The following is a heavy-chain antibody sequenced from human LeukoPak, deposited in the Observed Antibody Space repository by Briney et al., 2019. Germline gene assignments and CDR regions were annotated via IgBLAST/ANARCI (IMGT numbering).Heavy chain of an antibody. CDR2: IAYDGSRA. D-gene: IGHD1-14*01. Sequence: PGGSLTLSCAGSGFTFGGYGMHWFRQTPGKALEWVAVIAYDGSRAFYADSVKGRFTISRDNSKNTMSVQMDDLRAEDTAVYYCTRYNNDHFDYWGQGTLVTVSS. CDR1: GFTFGGYG. V-gene: IGHV3-33*01. J-gene: IGHJ4*02. CDR3: TRYNNDHFDY.